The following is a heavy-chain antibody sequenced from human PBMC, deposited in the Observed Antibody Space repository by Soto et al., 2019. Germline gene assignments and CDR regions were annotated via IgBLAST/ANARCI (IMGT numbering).Heavy chain of an antibody. J-gene: IGHJ4*02. Sequence: QVQLQESGPGLVKPSQTLSLTCTVSGGSISSGGYYWSWIRQHPGKGLEWIGYIYYSGSTYYNPSLKSRVTISVDTSKNQFSLKLSSVTAADTAVYYCAREEVVTALYNSRTFDYWGQGTLVTVSS. D-gene: IGHD2-21*02. CDR2: IYYSGST. CDR3: AREEVVTALYNSRTFDY. CDR1: GGSISSGGYY. V-gene: IGHV4-31*03.